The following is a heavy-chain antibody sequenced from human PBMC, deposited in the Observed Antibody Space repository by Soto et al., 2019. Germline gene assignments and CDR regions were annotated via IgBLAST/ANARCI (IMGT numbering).Heavy chain of an antibody. V-gene: IGHV4-61*01. CDR1: GGSVSSGRFY. CDR3: ARAGAVVGDYFDY. J-gene: IGHJ4*02. D-gene: IGHD1-26*01. Sequence: XETLSLTCTVSGGSVSSGRFYWSWIRQPPGKGLEWIGYFYYTGSTNYNPSLRSRVTISSDTSKNQFSVKINSVTAADTAVYFCARAGAVVGDYFDYWGQGALVTVSS. CDR2: FYYTGST.